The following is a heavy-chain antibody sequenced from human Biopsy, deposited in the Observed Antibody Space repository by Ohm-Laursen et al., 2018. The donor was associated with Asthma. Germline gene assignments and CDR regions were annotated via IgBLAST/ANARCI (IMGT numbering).Heavy chain of an antibody. V-gene: IGHV3-23*01. Sequence: GTLSLTCSVSGGSISNSNYYWGWIRQSPGKGLEWVSTISGSSIIIHYGGSVKGRFTISRDNSKNTMYLVMNSLRPEDTAVYYCARDESFSMASGSWFDPWGQGTTATVSS. D-gene: IGHD2/OR15-2a*01. J-gene: IGHJ5*02. CDR1: GGSISNSNYY. CDR3: ARDESFSMASGSWFDP. CDR2: ISGSSIII.